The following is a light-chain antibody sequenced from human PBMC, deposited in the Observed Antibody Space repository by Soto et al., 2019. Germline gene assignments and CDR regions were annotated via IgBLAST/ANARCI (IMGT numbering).Light chain of an antibody. J-gene: IGKJ2*01. Sequence: DIVITQSPHSLPVTPGEPASISCRSSQSLLNSNGYNYLEWYLQKPGQSPQLLIYLGSRRASGVPDRFSGSGSGTDFTLKISRVEPEDVGVYYCMQARQTLMYTFGQGTKLEIK. CDR2: LGS. V-gene: IGKV2-28*01. CDR3: MQARQTLMYT. CDR1: QSLLNSNGYNY.